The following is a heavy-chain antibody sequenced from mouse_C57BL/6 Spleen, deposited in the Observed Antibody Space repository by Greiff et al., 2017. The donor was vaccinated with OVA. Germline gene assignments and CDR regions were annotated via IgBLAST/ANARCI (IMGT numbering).Heavy chain of an antibody. CDR2: ISNGGGST. CDR3: ARQDYDYEEGYAMDY. J-gene: IGHJ4*01. V-gene: IGHV5-12*01. CDR1: GFTFSDYY. Sequence: LVESGGGLVQPGGSLKLSCAASGFTFSDYYMYWVRQTPEKRLEWVAYISNGGGSTYYPDTVKGRFTISRDNAKNTLYLQMSRLKSEDTAMYYCARQDYDYEEGYAMDYWGQGTSVTVSS. D-gene: IGHD2-4*01.